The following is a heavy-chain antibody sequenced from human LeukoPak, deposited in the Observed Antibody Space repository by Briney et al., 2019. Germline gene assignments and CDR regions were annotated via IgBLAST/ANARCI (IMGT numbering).Heavy chain of an antibody. J-gene: IGHJ6*03. D-gene: IGHD3-9*01. Sequence: GGSLRLSCTVSGFTVSSNSMSWVRQAPGKVLEWVSAISGSGGSTYYADSVKGRFTISRDNSKNTLYLQMSSLRAEDTAVYYCAKGGGFDWLNYYYMDVWGKGTTVSISS. CDR1: GFTVSSNS. CDR3: AKGGGFDWLNYYYMDV. V-gene: IGHV3-23*01. CDR2: ISGSGGST.